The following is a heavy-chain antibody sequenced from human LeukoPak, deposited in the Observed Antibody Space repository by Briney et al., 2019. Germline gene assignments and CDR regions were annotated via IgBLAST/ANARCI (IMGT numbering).Heavy chain of an antibody. V-gene: IGHV3-20*04. CDR2: IYWNGGST. D-gene: IGHD3-22*01. CDR3: ARDYDSSGYSDAFDI. J-gene: IGHJ3*02. CDR1: GFTFDDYG. Sequence: PGGSLRLSCAASGFTFDDYGMSWVRLAPGKGLEWGSGIYWNGGSTGYADSVKGRFTISRDNARNSLYLQMNSLRAEDTALYYCARDYDSSGYSDAFDIWGQGTMVTVSS.